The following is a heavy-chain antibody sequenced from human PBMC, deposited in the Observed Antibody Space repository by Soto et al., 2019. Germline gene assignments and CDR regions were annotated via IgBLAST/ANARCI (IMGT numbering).Heavy chain of an antibody. J-gene: IGHJ4*02. CDR2: IYYSGST. Sequence: SETLSLTCTVSGGSISSGGYYWSWIRQHPGKGLEWIGYIYYSGSTYYNPSLKSRVTISVDTSKNQFSLKLSSVTAADTAVYYCARVGRYGDYPYPPYFDYWGQGTLVTVSS. CDR1: GGSISSGGYY. CDR3: ARVGRYGDYPYPPYFDY. D-gene: IGHD4-17*01. V-gene: IGHV4-31*03.